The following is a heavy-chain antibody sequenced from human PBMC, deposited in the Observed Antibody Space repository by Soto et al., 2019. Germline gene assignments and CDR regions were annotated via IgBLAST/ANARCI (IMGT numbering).Heavy chain of an antibody. J-gene: IGHJ6*02. CDR1: GFTFSSYA. CDR2: ISYDGSNK. D-gene: IGHD6-19*01. V-gene: IGHV3-30-3*01. CDR3: ARGSSGSTYYYYGMDV. Sequence: GGSLRLSCAASGFTFSSYAMHWVRQAPGKGLEWVAVISYDGSNKYYADVVKGRFTISRDNSKNTLYLQMNSLRAEATAVYYCARGSSGSTYYYYGMDVWGQGTTVTVSS.